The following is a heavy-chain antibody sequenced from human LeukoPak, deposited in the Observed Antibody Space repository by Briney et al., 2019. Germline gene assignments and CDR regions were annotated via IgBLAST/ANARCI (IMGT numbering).Heavy chain of an antibody. CDR1: GGTFSSYA. D-gene: IGHD3-10*01. CDR2: IIPIFGTA. CDR3: ARAGLTSYYASGYFDY. J-gene: IGHJ4*02. V-gene: IGHV1-69*13. Sequence: ASVKVSCKASGGTFSSYAISWVRQAPGQGLEWMGGIIPIFGTANYAQKFQGRVTITADESTSTAYMELSSLRSEDTAVYYCARAGLTSYYASGYFDYWGQGTLVTVSS.